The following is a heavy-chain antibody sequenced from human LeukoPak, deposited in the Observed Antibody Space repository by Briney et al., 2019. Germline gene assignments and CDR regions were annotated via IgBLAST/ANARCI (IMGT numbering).Heavy chain of an antibody. J-gene: IGHJ4*02. CDR2: IYTSGST. Sequence: SETLSLTCTVSGGTISSGSYYWSWIRQPAGKGLEWIGRIYTSGSTNYNPSLKSRVTISVDKSKNQFSLKLSSVTAADTAVYYCARGPPYSSGWHWGHPFDYWGQGTLVTVSS. V-gene: IGHV4-61*02. CDR3: ARGPPYSSGWHWGHPFDY. D-gene: IGHD6-19*01. CDR1: GGTISSGSYY.